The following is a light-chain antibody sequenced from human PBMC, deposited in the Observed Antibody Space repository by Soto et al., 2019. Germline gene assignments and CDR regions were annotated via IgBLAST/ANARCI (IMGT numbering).Light chain of an antibody. V-gene: IGKV1-5*03. J-gene: IGKJ2*01. CDR3: HQYHSFFNYT. CDR2: KAS. CDR1: HSISAW. Sequence: DIQMTQSPSTLSASVGDRVTITCRASHSISAWLAWYQQKPGKAPKLLIYKASTLDSGVPSRFSGSGSGTEFTLTIISLQPDDFATYYCHQYHSFFNYTFGQGTKLEIK.